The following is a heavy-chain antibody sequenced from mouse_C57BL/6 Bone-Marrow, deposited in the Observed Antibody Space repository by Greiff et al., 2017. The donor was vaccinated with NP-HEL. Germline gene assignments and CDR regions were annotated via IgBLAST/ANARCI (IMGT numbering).Heavy chain of an antibody. CDR1: GFTFSDYY. Sequence: EVQVVESGGGLVQPGGSLKLSCAASGFTFSDYYMYWVRQTPEKRLEWVAYISNGGGSTYYPDTVKGRFTIFRDNAKNTLYLQMSRLKSEDTAMYYCARPLITTVVEYFDYWGQGTTLTVSS. D-gene: IGHD1-1*01. CDR3: ARPLITTVVEYFDY. CDR2: ISNGGGST. J-gene: IGHJ2*01. V-gene: IGHV5-12*01.